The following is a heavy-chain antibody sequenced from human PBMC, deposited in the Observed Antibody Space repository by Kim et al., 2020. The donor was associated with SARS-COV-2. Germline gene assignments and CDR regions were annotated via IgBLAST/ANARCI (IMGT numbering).Heavy chain of an antibody. CDR3: VKDRGDSAH. CDR2: ISGSGTDT. J-gene: IGHJ4*02. Sequence: GGSKRISCAVSGLTFNNYAMSWVRQAPGKGLEWVSTISGSGTDTYYADSVKGRFTISRDNSKTTLYLQVSSLRADDTAVYYCVKDRGDSAHWGQGALVTV. V-gene: IGHV3-23*01. CDR1: GLTFNNYA. D-gene: IGHD3-10*01.